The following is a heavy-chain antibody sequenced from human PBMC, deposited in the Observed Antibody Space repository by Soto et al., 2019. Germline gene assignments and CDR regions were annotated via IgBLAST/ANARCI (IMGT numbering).Heavy chain of an antibody. CDR3: ARDLTIVPATHPRLENYGMDV. CDR2: ISPYNGHT. J-gene: IGHJ6*02. Sequence: QVQLVQSAGEVKKPGASVKVSCKASGYSFTSYGISWVRRAPGQGLKWMGWISPYNGHTQFVQRFQGRVTMTKDTSTKTAYMELRNLRSDDTAHYYCARDLTIVPATHPRLENYGMDVWGQGTTVIVSS. D-gene: IGHD2-2*01. CDR1: GYSFTSYG. V-gene: IGHV1-18*01.